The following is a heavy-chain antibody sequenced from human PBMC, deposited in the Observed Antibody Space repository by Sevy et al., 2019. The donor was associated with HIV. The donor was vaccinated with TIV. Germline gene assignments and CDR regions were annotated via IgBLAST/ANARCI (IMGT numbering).Heavy chain of an antibody. Sequence: TLSLTCAVYGGSFSGYYWSWIRQPPGKGLEWIGEINHSGSTNYNPSLKSRVTISVDTSKNQFSLKLSPVTAADTAVYYCARGGLNYYGSGSYYKGSSSYYFDYWGQGTLVTVSS. V-gene: IGHV4-34*01. CDR1: GGSFSGYY. J-gene: IGHJ4*02. CDR2: INHSGST. D-gene: IGHD3-10*01. CDR3: ARGGLNYYGSGSYYKGSSSYYFDY.